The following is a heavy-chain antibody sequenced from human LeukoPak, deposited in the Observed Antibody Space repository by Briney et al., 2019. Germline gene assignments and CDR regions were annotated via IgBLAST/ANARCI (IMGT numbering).Heavy chain of an antibody. D-gene: IGHD4-17*01. J-gene: IGHJ3*02. CDR3: ARPGGGDYGGAFDI. CDR2: INHSGST. V-gene: IGHV4-34*01. Sequence: PSETLSLTCAVYGGSFSGYYWSWIRQPPGKGLEWIGEINHSGSTNYNPSLKSRVTIPVDTSKNQFSLKLSSVTAADTAVYYCARPGGGDYGGAFDIWGQGTMVTVSS. CDR1: GGSFSGYY.